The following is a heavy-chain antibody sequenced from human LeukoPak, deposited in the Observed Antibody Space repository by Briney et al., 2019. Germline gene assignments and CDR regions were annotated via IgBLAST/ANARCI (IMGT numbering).Heavy chain of an antibody. Sequence: GGSLRLSCTASGFTFGDYAMSWFRQAPGKRLEWVGFIRSKAYGGTTEYAASVKGRFTISRDDSKSIAYLQMNSLKTEDTAVYYCTRAGYSSGWSFWGQGTLVTVSS. V-gene: IGHV3-49*03. CDR1: GFTFGDYA. CDR3: TRAGYSSGWSF. D-gene: IGHD6-19*01. J-gene: IGHJ4*02. CDR2: IRSKAYGGTT.